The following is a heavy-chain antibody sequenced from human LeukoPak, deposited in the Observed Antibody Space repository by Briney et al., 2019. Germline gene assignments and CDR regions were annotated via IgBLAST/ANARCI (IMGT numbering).Heavy chain of an antibody. CDR2: INHSGST. CDR1: GDSIRSDY. D-gene: IGHD2-8*01. Sequence: SETLSLTCTVSGDSIRSDYWSWIRQPPGKGLEWIGEINHSGSTNYNPSLKSRVTISVDTSKNQFSLKLSSVTAADTAVYYCARGPLRLRGIDPWGQGTLVTVSS. V-gene: IGHV4-34*01. CDR3: ARGPLRLRGIDP. J-gene: IGHJ5*02.